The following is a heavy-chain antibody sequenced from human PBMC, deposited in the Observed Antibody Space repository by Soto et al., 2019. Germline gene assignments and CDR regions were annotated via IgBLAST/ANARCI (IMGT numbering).Heavy chain of an antibody. CDR1: GGSISSGGYS. J-gene: IGHJ4*02. V-gene: IGHV4-30-2*02. D-gene: IGHD2-2*01. CDR2: IYHSGST. CDR3: ARSSTSANYFDY. Sequence: SETLSLTCAVSGGSISSGGYSWSWIRQPPGKGPEWIGYIYHSGSTYYNPSLKSRVTISVDRSKNQFSLKLSSVTAADTAVYYCARSSTSANYFDYWGQGTLVTVSS.